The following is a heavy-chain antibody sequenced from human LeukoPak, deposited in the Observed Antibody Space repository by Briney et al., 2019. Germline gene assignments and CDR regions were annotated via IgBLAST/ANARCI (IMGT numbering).Heavy chain of an antibody. CDR3: ARVGPPYYYYGMDV. J-gene: IGHJ6*02. Sequence: SETLSLTCTVSGGSIRSYYWSWIRQPPGKGLEWIGYIYYSGSTNYNPSLKSRVTISVDTSKNQFSLKLSSVTAADTAVYYCARVGPPYYYYGMDVWGQGTTVTVSS. CDR2: IYYSGST. V-gene: IGHV4-59*01. CDR1: GGSIRSYY.